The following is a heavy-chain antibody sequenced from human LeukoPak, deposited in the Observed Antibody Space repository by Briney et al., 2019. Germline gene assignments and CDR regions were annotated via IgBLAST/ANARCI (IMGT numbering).Heavy chain of an antibody. CDR2: INHSGST. CDR3: ARVPNYYDSSGYPRYAFDI. CDR1: GGSFSGYY. J-gene: IGHJ3*02. V-gene: IGHV4-34*01. D-gene: IGHD3-22*01. Sequence: TETLSLTCAVYGGSFSGYYWSWIRQPPGKGLEWIGEINHSGSTNYNPSLKSRVTISVDTSKNQFSLKLSSVTAADTAVYYCARVPNYYDSSGYPRYAFDIWGQGTMVTVSS.